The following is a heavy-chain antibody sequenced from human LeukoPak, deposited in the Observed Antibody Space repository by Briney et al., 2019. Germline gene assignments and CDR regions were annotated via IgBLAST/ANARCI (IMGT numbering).Heavy chain of an antibody. D-gene: IGHD4-11*01. V-gene: IGHV4-59*01. CDR1: GGAISGYY. CDR3: ARVVTVTSPRYGYYGMDA. Sequence: SETLSLTCTVSGGAISGYYWTWIRQPPGKGLEWIGYIYYSGSTNYNPSLESRVTISVDTSENQFSLKLSSVTAADTAVYYCARVVTVTSPRYGYYGMDAWGQGTTVTVSS. CDR2: IYYSGST. J-gene: IGHJ6*02.